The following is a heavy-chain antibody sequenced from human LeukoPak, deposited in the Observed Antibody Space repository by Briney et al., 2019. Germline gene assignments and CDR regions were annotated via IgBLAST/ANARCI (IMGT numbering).Heavy chain of an antibody. J-gene: IGHJ3*02. CDR2: IYYSGST. CDR3: ARGVYSYGPPHAFDI. CDR1: GGSISSGDYY. D-gene: IGHD5-18*01. Sequence: PSETLSLTCTVSGGSISSGDYYWSWIRQPPGKGLEWIGYIYYSGSTYYNPSLKSRVTISVDTSKNQFSLKLSSVTAADTAVYYCARGVYSYGPPHAFDIWGQGTMVTVSS. V-gene: IGHV4-30-4*01.